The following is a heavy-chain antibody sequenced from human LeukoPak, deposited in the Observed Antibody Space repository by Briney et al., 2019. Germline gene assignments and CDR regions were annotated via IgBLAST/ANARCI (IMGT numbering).Heavy chain of an antibody. D-gene: IGHD3-16*01. J-gene: IGHJ4*01. CDR3: ARGSYNGGSRYEGTDY. CDR2: IYNGWRT. CDR1: GGSISTYY. Sequence: SETLSLTCTVSGGSISTYYWSWIRQPAGKGLEWLGYIYNGWRTYHSPSLTGRLAISADTSKNQFSLSLTSVTAADTAVYHCARGSYNGGSRYEGTDYWGQGILVTVSS. V-gene: IGHV4-59*06.